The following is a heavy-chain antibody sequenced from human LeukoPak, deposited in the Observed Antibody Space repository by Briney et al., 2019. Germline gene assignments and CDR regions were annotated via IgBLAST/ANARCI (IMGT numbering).Heavy chain of an antibody. J-gene: IGHJ5*02. CDR2: MNPNSGST. Sequence: ASVKVSCKASGYTFTSYDINWVRQATGQGLEWMGWMNPNSGSTGYAQKFQGRVTMTRNTSISTAYMELSSLRSEDTAVYYCARGYTYYYGSGSSGGFDPWGQGTLVTVSS. CDR3: ARGYTYYYGSGSSGGFDP. CDR1: GYTFTSYD. D-gene: IGHD3-10*01. V-gene: IGHV1-8*01.